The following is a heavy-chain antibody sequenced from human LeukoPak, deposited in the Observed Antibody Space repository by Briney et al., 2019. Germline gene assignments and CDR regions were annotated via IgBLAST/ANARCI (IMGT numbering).Heavy chain of an antibody. CDR1: GYTFTGYY. Sequence: ASVKASCKASGYTFTGYYMHWARQAPGQGLEWMGWINPNSGGTNYAQKFQGRVTMTRDTSIRTAYMELSRLRSDDTAIYYCARDIVVVPAAPRGCDYWGQGTLVTVSS. D-gene: IGHD2-2*01. CDR3: ARDIVVVPAAPRGCDY. V-gene: IGHV1-2*02. CDR2: INPNSGGT. J-gene: IGHJ4*02.